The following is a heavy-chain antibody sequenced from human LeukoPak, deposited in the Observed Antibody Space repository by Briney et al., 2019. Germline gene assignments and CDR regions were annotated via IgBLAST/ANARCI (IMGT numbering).Heavy chain of an antibody. CDR3: AREGVVVVPAAMSSAFDI. CDR1: GFTFSSYW. D-gene: IGHD2-2*01. V-gene: IGHV3-7*01. CDR2: IKQDGSEK. Sequence: GGSLRLSCAASGFTFSSYWMSWVRQAPGKGLEWVANIKQDGSEKYYVDSVKGRFTISRDNAKNSLYLQMNSLRAEDTAVYYCAREGVVVVPAAMSSAFDIWGQGTMVTVSS. J-gene: IGHJ3*02.